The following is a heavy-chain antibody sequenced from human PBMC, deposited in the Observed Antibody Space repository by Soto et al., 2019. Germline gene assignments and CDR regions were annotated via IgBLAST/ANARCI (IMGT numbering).Heavy chain of an antibody. V-gene: IGHV3-74*01. CDR3: ARGYCSDSTCLY. J-gene: IGHJ4*02. D-gene: IGHD2-15*01. Sequence: GGSLRLSCAASGFIFSSYWMHWVRQAPGKGLVWVSRISSDGSNTTYADSVKGRFTISRDNARNTLYLQMHSLRAEDTAVYCCARGYCSDSTCLYWGQGTLVTVSS. CDR1: GFIFSSYW. CDR2: ISSDGSNT.